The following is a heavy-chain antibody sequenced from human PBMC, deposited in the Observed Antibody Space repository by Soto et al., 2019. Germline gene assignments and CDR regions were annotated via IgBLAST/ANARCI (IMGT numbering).Heavy chain of an antibody. V-gene: IGHV1-69*13. CDR2: IIPIFGTA. Sequence: ASVKVSCKASGGTFSSYAISWVRQAPGQGLEWMGGIIPIFGTANYAQKFQGRVTITADESTSTAYMELSSLRSEDTAVYYCARSPGIAVAADNWFDPWGQGTLVTVSS. CDR3: ARSPGIAVAADNWFDP. J-gene: IGHJ5*02. CDR1: GGTFSSYA. D-gene: IGHD6-19*01.